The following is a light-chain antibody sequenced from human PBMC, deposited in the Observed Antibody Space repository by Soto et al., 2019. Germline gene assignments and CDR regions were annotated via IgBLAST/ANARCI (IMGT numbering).Light chain of an antibody. CDR2: TTS. CDR3: QQCYSFPYT. Sequence: DIQMTQSPSTLSASVGDRVTITCRASQSISSWLAWYQQKPGKAPKLLIYTTSNLKSGVPSRFSGSGSGTDFTLTISSLQPEDFATYYCQQCYSFPYTFGQGTKVDIK. J-gene: IGKJ2*01. V-gene: IGKV1-12*01. CDR1: QSISSW.